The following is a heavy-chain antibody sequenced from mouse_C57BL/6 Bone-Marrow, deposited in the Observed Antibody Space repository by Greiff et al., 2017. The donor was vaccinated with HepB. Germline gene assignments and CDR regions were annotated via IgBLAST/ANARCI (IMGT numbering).Heavy chain of an antibody. CDR1: GYTFTSYW. J-gene: IGHJ4*01. CDR3: ARDPGRNAMDG. Sequence: QVQLQQPGAELVKPGASVKLSCKASGYTFTSYWMHWVKQRPGQGLEWIGMIHPNSGSTNYNEKFKSKATLTVDKSSSTAYMQLSSLTSEDSADYCCARDPGRNAMDGWGQGASVTVSS. D-gene: IGHD3-3*01. CDR2: IHPNSGST. V-gene: IGHV1-64*01.